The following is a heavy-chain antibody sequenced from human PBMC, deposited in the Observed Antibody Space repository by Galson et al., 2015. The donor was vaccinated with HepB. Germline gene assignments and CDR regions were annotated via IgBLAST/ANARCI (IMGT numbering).Heavy chain of an antibody. CDR3: ARGTSSGAFDI. Sequence: SLRLSCAASGFTFSSYWMHWVRQAPGKGLVWVSRINRDGSSTSYADSVKGRFTISRDNAKNTLYLQMNSLRAEDTAVYYCARGTSSGAFDIWGQGTMVTVSS. J-gene: IGHJ3*02. V-gene: IGHV3-74*01. D-gene: IGHD1-1*01. CDR2: INRDGSST. CDR1: GFTFSSYW.